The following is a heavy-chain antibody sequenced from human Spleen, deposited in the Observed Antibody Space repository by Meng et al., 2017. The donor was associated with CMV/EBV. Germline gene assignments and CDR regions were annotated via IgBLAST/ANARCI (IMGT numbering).Heavy chain of an antibody. Sequence: SSSTYYWGGIRQPPGKGLEWIGSIYYGGRTYYNVSLKSRVTISVDTSKNQFSLKLSSVTAADTAVYYCARADYDFLSGYAFHYFDYWGQGTLVTVSS. CDR3: ARADYDFLSGYAFHYFDY. J-gene: IGHJ4*02. D-gene: IGHD3-3*01. V-gene: IGHV4-39*01. CDR1: SSSTYY. CDR2: IYYGGRT.